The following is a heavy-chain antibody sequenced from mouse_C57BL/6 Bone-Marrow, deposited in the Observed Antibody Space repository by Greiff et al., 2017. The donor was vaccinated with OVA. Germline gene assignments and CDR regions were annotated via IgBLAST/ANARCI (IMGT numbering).Heavy chain of an antibody. CDR3: TTENYGSSFNYFDY. CDR1: GFNIKDDY. J-gene: IGHJ2*01. CDR2: IDPENGDT. Sequence: VQLQQSRAELVRPGASVKLSCTASGFNIKDDYMHWVKQRPEQGLEWIGWIDPENGDTEYASKFQGKATITADTSSNTAYLQLSSLTSEDTAVYYCTTENYGSSFNYFDYWGQGTTLTVSS. V-gene: IGHV14-4*01. D-gene: IGHD1-1*01.